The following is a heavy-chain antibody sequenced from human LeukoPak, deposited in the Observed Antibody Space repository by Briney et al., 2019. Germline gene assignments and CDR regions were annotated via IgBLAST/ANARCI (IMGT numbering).Heavy chain of an antibody. CDR3: AYWTQR. Sequence: PSQTLSLTCAISGDSISSNDAAWYWLRQSPSRGLEWLGRTYYRSKWSSDYAVSVKSRIAINSDTSRNQISLQSNSVTPEDTAVYYCAYWTQRWGPGILVTVSS. CDR1: GDSISSNDAA. D-gene: IGHD3/OR15-3a*01. V-gene: IGHV6-1*01. J-gene: IGHJ4*02. CDR2: TYYRSKWSS.